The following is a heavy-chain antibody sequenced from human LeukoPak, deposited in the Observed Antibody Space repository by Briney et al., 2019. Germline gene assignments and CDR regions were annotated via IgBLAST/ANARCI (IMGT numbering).Heavy chain of an antibody. Sequence: ASVKVSCKASGGTFSSYAISWVRQAPGQGLEWMGRIIPILGIANYAQKFQGRVTITADKSTSIAYMELSSLRSEDTAVYYCARDYYGSGSYWGKRYNWFDPWGQGTLVTVSS. CDR2: IIPILGIA. D-gene: IGHD3-10*01. CDR1: GGTFSSYA. J-gene: IGHJ5*02. CDR3: ARDYYGSGSYWGKRYNWFDP. V-gene: IGHV1-69*04.